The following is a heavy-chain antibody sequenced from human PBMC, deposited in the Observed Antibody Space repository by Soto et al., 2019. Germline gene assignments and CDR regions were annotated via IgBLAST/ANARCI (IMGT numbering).Heavy chain of an antibody. CDR2: VYYGGST. D-gene: IGHD3-22*01. V-gene: IGHV4-39*01. J-gene: IGHJ6*02. CDR1: GGSISSSSYY. Sequence: PSETLSLTCTVSGGSISSSSYYWGWIRQPPGKGLEWIGNVYYGGSTYYNKSLKSRVTISVETSKNQFSLKLSSVTAADTAVYYCAGGDYYHSSGYYFYYYTMDVWGQGTTVTVSS. CDR3: AGGDYYHSSGYYFYYYTMDV.